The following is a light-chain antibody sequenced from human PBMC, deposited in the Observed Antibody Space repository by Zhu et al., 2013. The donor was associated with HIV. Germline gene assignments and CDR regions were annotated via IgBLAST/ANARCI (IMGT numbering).Light chain of an antibody. CDR1: QSVLYSSTSKNY. J-gene: IGKJ1*01. CDR3: QQYGSSPRT. Sequence: DIVMTQSPDSLAVSLGERATIHCKSSQSVLYSSTSKNYLAWYQQKPGQPPKCSFLGITRESGVPDRFSGSGSGTDFTLTISSLQPDDFAVYYCQQYGSSPRTFGQGTKVEIK. V-gene: IGKV4-1*01. CDR2: GI.